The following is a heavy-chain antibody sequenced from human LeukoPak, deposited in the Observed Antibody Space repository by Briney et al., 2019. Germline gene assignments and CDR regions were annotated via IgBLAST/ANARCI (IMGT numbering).Heavy chain of an antibody. V-gene: IGHV4-34*01. Sequence: SETPSLTCAVYGGSFSGYYWSWIRQPPGKGLEWIGEINHSGSTYYNPSLKSRVTISVDTCKNQFSLKLSSVTAADTAVYYCARRSCSGGTCYESRGWFDSWGQGTLVTVSS. D-gene: IGHD2-15*01. CDR1: GGSFSGYY. CDR3: ARRSCSGGTCYESRGWFDS. J-gene: IGHJ5*01. CDR2: INHSGST.